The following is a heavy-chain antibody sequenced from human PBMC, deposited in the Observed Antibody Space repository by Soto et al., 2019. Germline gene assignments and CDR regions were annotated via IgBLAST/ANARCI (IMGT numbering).Heavy chain of an antibody. V-gene: IGHV1-3*01. J-gene: IGHJ4*02. D-gene: IGHD6-19*01. CDR2: INAGNGNT. CDR1: GYTFTNYA. Sequence: QVQLVQSGAEVKKPGASVKVSCKASGYTFTNYAFHWVRQAPGQSLEWMGWINAGNGNTKYSQKFQGRVTITRDTSARTAYMELSSLRSEDTALYYCARDGAVSGNANFDYWGQGTLVTVSS. CDR3: ARDGAVSGNANFDY.